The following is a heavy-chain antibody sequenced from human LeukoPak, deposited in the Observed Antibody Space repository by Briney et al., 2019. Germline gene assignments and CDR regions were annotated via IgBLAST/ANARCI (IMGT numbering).Heavy chain of an antibody. CDR3: ARVGQWLGSPGPGY. V-gene: IGHV4-39*07. Sequence: PSETLSLTCTVSGGSISSSSYYWGWIRQPPGKGLEWIGSIYYSGSTYYNPSLKSRVTISVDTSKNQFSLKLSSVTAADTAVYYCARVGQWLGSPGPGYWGQGTLVTVSS. D-gene: IGHD6-19*01. CDR2: IYYSGST. CDR1: GGSISSSSYY. J-gene: IGHJ4*02.